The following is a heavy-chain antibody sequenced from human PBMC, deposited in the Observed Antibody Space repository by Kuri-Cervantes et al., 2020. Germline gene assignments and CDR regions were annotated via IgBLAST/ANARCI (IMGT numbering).Heavy chain of an antibody. CDR3: ARDWGGGSYCYYYYYGMDV. V-gene: IGHV1-3*01. CDR1: GYTFTSYA. D-gene: IGHD1-26*01. Sequence: ASVKVSCKASGYTFTSYAMHWVRQAPGQRLEWMGWINAGNGNTKYSQKFQGRVTITRDTYASTAYMELSSLGSDDTAVYYCARDWGGGSYCYYYYYGMDVWGQGTTVTVSS. J-gene: IGHJ6*02. CDR2: INAGNGNT.